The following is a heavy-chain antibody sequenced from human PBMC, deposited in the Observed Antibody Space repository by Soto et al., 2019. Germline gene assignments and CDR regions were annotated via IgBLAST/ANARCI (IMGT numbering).Heavy chain of an antibody. CDR2: IWYDGGNK. CDR1: GFSFSSYV. Sequence: QVQLVESGGSVVQPGRSLRLSCAASGFSFSSYVMHWVRQAPDKGMEWVAVIWYDGGNKYYADSVKGRFTISRDNFKNTLYLQMNSLRAEDTSVYYCARDGQWLLRDGLSSSYYFDYWGQGTLVSVSS. V-gene: IGHV3-33*01. D-gene: IGHD6-19*01. CDR3: ARDGQWLLRDGLSSSYYFDY. J-gene: IGHJ4*02.